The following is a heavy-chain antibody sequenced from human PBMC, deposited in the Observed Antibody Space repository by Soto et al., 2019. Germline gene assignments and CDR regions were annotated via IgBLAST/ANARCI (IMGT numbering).Heavy chain of an antibody. CDR1: GGSFSGYY. J-gene: IGHJ6*03. CDR2: INHSGST. Sequence: PSETLSLTCAVYGGSFSGYYCSWIRQPPGKGLEWIGEINHSGSTNYNPSLKSRVTISVDTSKNQFSLKLSSVTAADTAVYYCARGSTTIFGRDYYYYMDVWGKGTTVTVSS. D-gene: IGHD3-3*01. CDR3: ARGSTTIFGRDYYYYMDV. V-gene: IGHV4-34*01.